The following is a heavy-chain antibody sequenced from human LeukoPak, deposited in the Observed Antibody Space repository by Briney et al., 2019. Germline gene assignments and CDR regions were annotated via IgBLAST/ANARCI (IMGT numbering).Heavy chain of an antibody. D-gene: IGHD3-22*01. CDR3: ARGGIFYYDSSGPDAFDI. CDR2: INHSGST. V-gene: IGHV4-34*01. J-gene: IGHJ3*02. CDR1: GFTFSSYA. Sequence: GSLRLSCAASGFTFSSYAMSWVRQAPGKGLEWIGEINHSGSTNYNPSLKSRVTISVDTSKNQFSLKLSSVTAADTAVYYCARGGIFYYDSSGPDAFDIWGQGTMVTVSS.